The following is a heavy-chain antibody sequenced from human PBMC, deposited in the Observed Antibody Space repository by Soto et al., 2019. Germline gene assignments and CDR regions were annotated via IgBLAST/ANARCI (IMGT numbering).Heavy chain of an antibody. D-gene: IGHD6-19*01. Sequence: KPSETLSLTCTVSGGSINTYYWSWIRQPPGKGLEWIGYVDYSGNSDSSPSLKSRVTISIDTSKKQVSLKLNSVTAADTAVYYCARNWCSVAGRFHFDYWGQGIPVTVSS. CDR2: VDYSGNS. V-gene: IGHV4-59*01. CDR1: GGSINTYY. CDR3: ARNWCSVAGRFHFDY. J-gene: IGHJ4*02.